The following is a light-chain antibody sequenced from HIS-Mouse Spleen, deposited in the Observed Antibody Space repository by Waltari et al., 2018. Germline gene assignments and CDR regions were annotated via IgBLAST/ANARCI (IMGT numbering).Light chain of an antibody. J-gene: IGLJ2*01. Sequence: SYELTQPPSVSVSPGQTARITCSGDALPKKYAYWYQQKSGQAPVLVIYDDSKRPSGIPEVFSGSSSGTMGTLTISGAQVEDEADYYCYSTDSSGNHRVFGGGTKLTVL. V-gene: IGLV3-10*01. CDR3: YSTDSSGNHRV. CDR2: DDS. CDR1: ALPKKY.